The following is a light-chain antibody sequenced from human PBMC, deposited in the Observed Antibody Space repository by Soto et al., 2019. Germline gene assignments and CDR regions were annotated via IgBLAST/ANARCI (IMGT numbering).Light chain of an antibody. J-gene: IGLJ1*01. CDR3: AAWDDSLNGLYV. V-gene: IGLV1-44*01. CDR2: SNN. Sequence: QPPSASGTPGQRVTLSCSGSSSKIGSNTVNWYQQLPGTAPKLLIYSNNQRPSGVPDRFSGSKSGTSASLAISGLQSEDEADYYCAAWDDSLNGLYVFGTGTKVTVL. CDR1: SSKIGSNT.